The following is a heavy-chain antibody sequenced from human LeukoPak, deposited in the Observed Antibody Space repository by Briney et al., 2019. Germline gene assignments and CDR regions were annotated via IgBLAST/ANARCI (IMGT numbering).Heavy chain of an antibody. D-gene: IGHD5-18*01. Sequence: SETLSLTCAVYGGSFSGYYWSWVRQPPGKGLEWIGEINHSGSTNYNPSLKSRVTISVDTSKNQFSLKLSSVTAADTAVYYCARGAQLWLAYYYGMDVWGQGTMVTVSS. V-gene: IGHV4-34*01. J-gene: IGHJ6*02. CDR2: INHSGST. CDR1: GGSFSGYY. CDR3: ARGAQLWLAYYYGMDV.